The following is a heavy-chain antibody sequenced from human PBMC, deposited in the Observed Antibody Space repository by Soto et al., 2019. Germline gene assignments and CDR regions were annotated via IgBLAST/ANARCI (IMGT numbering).Heavy chain of an antibody. CDR3: ASLPPRIVVVVLPIPS. D-gene: IGHD2-15*01. CDR2: IYYSGST. V-gene: IGHV4-59*12. CDR1: GGSISSYY. J-gene: IGHJ4*02. Sequence: LSLTCTVSGGSISSYYWSWIRQPPGKGLEWIGYIYYSGSTNYNPSLKNRATISVDTSKNQFSLKLKSVTAADTAVYYCASLPPRIVVVVLPIPSWGQGTLVTVSS.